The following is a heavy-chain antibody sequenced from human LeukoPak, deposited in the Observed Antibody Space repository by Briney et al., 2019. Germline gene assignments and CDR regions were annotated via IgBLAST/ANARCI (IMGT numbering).Heavy chain of an antibody. CDR1: GGSYSGYY. J-gene: IGHJ4*02. D-gene: IGHD1-26*01. Sequence: SETLSLTCAVYGGSYSGYYWSWIRQPPGKGLEWIGEINHSGSTNYNPSLKSRVTISVDTSKNQFSLKLSSVTAADTAVYYCARGSSGSYLLDYWGQGTLVTVSS. CDR2: INHSGST. CDR3: ARGSSGSYLLDY. V-gene: IGHV4-34*01.